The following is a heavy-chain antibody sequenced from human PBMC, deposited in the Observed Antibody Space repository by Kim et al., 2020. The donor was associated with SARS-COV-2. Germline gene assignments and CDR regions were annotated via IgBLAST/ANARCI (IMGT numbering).Heavy chain of an antibody. D-gene: IGHD6-13*01. J-gene: IGHJ6*02. Sequence: KARFTISRDNSKNPLYLQMNSLRAEDTAVYYCARIMGRQLSLRLYYGMDVWGQGTTVTVSS. CDR3: ARIMGRQLSLRLYYGMDV. V-gene: IGHV3-66*01.